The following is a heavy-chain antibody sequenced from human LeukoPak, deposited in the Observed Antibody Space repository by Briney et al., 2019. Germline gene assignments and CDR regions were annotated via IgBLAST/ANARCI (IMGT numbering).Heavy chain of an antibody. J-gene: IGHJ4*02. D-gene: IGHD1-26*01. CDR1: GGSFSGYY. CDR3: ARGGRSYPRFNY. Sequence: SETLSLTCAVYGGSFSGYYWSWIRQPPGKGLEWIGEINHSGSTNYNPSLKSRVTISVDTSKNQFSLKLSSVTAADTAVYYCARGGRSYPRFNYWGQGTPVTVSS. V-gene: IGHV4-34*01. CDR2: INHSGST.